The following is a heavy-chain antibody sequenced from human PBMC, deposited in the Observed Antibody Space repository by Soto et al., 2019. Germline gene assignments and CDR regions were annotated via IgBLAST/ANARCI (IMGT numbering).Heavy chain of an antibody. D-gene: IGHD6-13*01. J-gene: IGHJ4*02. V-gene: IGHV3-23*01. CDR3: AMAGGIATAGAFNY. CDR2: ISGSGGST. CDR1: GFTFSNYA. Sequence: EVQLLESGGGLVQPGGSLRLSCAASGFTFSNYAMSWVRQAPGKGLEWVSAISGSGGSTYYADSVKGRFTISRDSSKKTLDLQMNSLRAEDTAVYYCAMAGGIATAGAFNYWGQGTLVTVSS.